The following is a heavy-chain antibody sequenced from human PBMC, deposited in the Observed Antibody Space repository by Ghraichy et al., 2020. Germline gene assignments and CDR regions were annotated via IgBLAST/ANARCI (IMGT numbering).Heavy chain of an antibody. CDR3: ARGGVGLTSF. J-gene: IGHJ4*02. D-gene: IGHD1-26*01. Sequence: GGSLRLSCAASGFTFSNFWMSWVRQAPGKGLECVANINQDGSEKYYVDSVQGRFTISRDNTQNSLYLQMNSLRAEDTAVYYCARGGVGLTSFWGQGTLVTVSS. V-gene: IGHV3-7*01. CDR2: INQDGSEK. CDR1: GFTFSNFW.